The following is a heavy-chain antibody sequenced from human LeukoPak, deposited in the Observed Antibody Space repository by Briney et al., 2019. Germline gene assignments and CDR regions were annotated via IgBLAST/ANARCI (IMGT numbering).Heavy chain of an antibody. V-gene: IGHV1-2*02. J-gene: IGHJ5*02. CDR2: INPNSGGT. D-gene: IGHD3-16*01. CDR3: ARGGAVWGSSNNNWFDP. CDR1: GYTFTGYY. Sequence: ASVKVSCKASGYTFTGYYMHWVRQAPGRGLEWMGWINPNSGGTNYAQKFQGRVTMTRDTSISTAYMELSRLRSDDTAVYYCARGGAVWGSSNNNWFDPWGQGTLVTVSS.